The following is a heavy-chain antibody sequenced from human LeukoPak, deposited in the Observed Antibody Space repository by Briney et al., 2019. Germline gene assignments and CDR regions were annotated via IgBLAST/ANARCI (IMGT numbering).Heavy chain of an antibody. J-gene: IGHJ4*02. V-gene: IGHV1-2*06. CDR2: INPNSGGT. CDR3: ARDNSKCSGSWYVV. Sequence: ASVKVSCKASGYTFTGYYMHWVRQAPGQGLEWMGRINPNSGGTNYAQKFQGRVTMTRDTSISTAYMELSRLRSDDTAVYYCARDNSKCSGSWYVVWGQGTLVTVSS. CDR1: GYTFTGYY. D-gene: IGHD6-13*01.